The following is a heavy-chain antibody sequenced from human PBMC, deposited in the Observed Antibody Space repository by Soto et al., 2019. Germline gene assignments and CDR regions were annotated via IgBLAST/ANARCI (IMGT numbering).Heavy chain of an antibody. J-gene: IGHJ6*02. Sequence: SETLSLTCTVFGGSISSSSYYWGWIRQPPGKGLEWIGNVYYGGSTYYNPSLKSRVTISVETSKSQFSLKLSSVTAADTAVYYCAGGDYYHSSGYYFYYYTMAVWGQGTTVTVSS. CDR1: GGSISSSSYY. V-gene: IGHV4-39*01. CDR3: AGGDYYHSSGYYFYYYTMAV. D-gene: IGHD3-22*01. CDR2: VYYGGST.